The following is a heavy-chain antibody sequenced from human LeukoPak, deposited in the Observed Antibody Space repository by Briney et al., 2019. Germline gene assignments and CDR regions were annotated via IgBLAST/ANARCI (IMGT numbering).Heavy chain of an antibody. CDR3: ARGGDYYGSGSSLYYYYGMDV. D-gene: IGHD3-10*01. V-gene: IGHV1-2*02. CDR1: GYTFTGYY. CDR2: INPNSGGT. Sequence: ASVKVSCKASGYTFTGYYMHWVRQAPGQGLEWMGWINPNSGGTNYAQKFQGRVTMTRDTSISTAYMELSRLRSDDTAVYYCARGGDYYGSGSSLYYYYGMDVWGQGTTVTVSS. J-gene: IGHJ6*02.